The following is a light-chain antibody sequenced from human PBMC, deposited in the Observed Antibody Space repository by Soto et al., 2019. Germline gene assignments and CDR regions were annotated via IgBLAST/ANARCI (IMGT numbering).Light chain of an antibody. V-gene: IGLV2-8*01. CDR1: ASDNGGYTF. Sequence: QSALTQPPSASGSPGQSVAISCTGTASDNGGYTFVSWYQQHPGKAPKLLIYDVNKRPSGVPDRFSGSKSGNTASLTVSGLQAEDEADYYCSAHGGTNPYVFGTGTKVTVL. CDR2: DVN. J-gene: IGLJ1*01. CDR3: SAHGGTNPYV.